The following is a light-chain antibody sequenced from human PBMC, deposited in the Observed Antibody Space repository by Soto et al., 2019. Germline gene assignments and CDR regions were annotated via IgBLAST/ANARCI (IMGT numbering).Light chain of an antibody. J-gene: IGKJ4*01. Sequence: VIWMTQSPSLLSASTGDRVTISCRMSQGISSYLAWYQQKPGKAPELLIYAASTLQSGVPSRFSASESGKISTLPSGCCRLEVFPTYSVNRYNSFPPFGGGTKVEIK. CDR2: AAS. CDR1: QGISSY. CDR3: NRYNSFPP. V-gene: IGKV1D-8*01.